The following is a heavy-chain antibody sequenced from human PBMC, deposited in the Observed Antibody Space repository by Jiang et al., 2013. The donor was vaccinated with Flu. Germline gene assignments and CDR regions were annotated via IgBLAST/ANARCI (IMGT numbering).Heavy chain of an antibody. J-gene: IGHJ6*02. Sequence: LKISCKGSGYTFSSYWIGWVRQMPGKGLEWMAIIYPGDSDTRYSPSFEGQVTISVDKSNDIAYLRWSSLKASDTAMYYCARLGSGVVPGAAFVGGVDVWGQGTPVTVS. CDR3: ARLGSGVVPGAAFVGGVDV. CDR1: GYTFSSYW. D-gene: IGHD2-2*01. CDR2: IYPGDSDT. V-gene: IGHV5-51*01.